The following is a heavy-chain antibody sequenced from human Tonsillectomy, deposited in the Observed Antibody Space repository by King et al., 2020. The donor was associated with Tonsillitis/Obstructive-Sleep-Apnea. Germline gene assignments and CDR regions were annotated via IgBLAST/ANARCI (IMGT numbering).Heavy chain of an antibody. V-gene: IGHV3-30*04. D-gene: IGHD2-2*02. Sequence: VQLVESGGGVVQPGRSLRLSCAASGFTFSSYAMHWVRQAPGKGLEWVAVISYDGGNKYYADSVKGRFTISRDNSKNTLSLQTNSLRTEDTAVYYCARGKECTSTNCYTFYYYYYYMDVRGKGTAVTVSS. CDR1: GFTFSSYA. J-gene: IGHJ6*03. CDR3: ARGKECTSTNCYTFYYYYYYMDV. CDR2: ISYDGGNK.